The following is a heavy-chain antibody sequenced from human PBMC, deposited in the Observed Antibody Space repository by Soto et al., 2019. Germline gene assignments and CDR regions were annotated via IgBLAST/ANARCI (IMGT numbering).Heavy chain of an antibody. Sequence: SETLSLTRTVSGASISIYYWSWIRQPPGKGLEWIGNIYYSGSTNYNPSLKSRVTISEDTSKNQFSLKLRSVTAADTAVYYCTRGGDSSRTGWFDPWGQGTLVTVSS. V-gene: IGHV4-59*01. J-gene: IGHJ5*02. D-gene: IGHD6-13*01. CDR3: TRGGDSSRTGWFDP. CDR1: GASISIYY. CDR2: IYYSGST.